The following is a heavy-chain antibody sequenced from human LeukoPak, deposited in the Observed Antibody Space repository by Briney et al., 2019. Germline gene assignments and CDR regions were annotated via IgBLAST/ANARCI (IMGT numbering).Heavy chain of an antibody. Sequence: PGGSLRLSCAASGFTFSSYGMHWVRQAPGKGLEWVAFIRYDGSNKYYADSVKGRFTISRDNSQSALYLQMNSLRADDTGVYYCVGDFDYWGQGTLVTVSS. D-gene: IGHD3-10*01. CDR3: VGDFDY. V-gene: IGHV3-30*02. CDR1: GFTFSSYG. J-gene: IGHJ4*02. CDR2: IRYDGSNK.